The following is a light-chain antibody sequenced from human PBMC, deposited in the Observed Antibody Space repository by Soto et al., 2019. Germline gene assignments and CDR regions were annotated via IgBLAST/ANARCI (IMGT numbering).Light chain of an antibody. V-gene: IGKV3-20*01. CDR1: QSVSSSS. J-gene: IGKJ4*01. CDR2: GAS. CDR3: QQDGSSPLA. Sequence: NLLSQSPGTVSLSQGDRATRSSRASQSVSSSSLAWYQHKPGQAPRLLIYGASSRATGIPDRFSGSGSGTGFTLTISRLEPEDSAVYYCQQDGSSPLAFGGGTKVDIK.